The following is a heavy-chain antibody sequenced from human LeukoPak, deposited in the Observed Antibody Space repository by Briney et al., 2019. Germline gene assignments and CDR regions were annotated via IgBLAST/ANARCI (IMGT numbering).Heavy chain of an antibody. CDR1: GFTFSTYS. V-gene: IGHV3-48*02. J-gene: IGHJ4*02. Sequence: GGSLRLSCAASGFTFSTYSMNWVRQAPGKGLEWVSYISTGSGTIYYADSVKGRFSISRDNAKNSLFLQMNSLRDEDTAVYYCARGVDYWGQGTLVTVS. CDR3: ARGVDY. CDR2: ISTGSGTI.